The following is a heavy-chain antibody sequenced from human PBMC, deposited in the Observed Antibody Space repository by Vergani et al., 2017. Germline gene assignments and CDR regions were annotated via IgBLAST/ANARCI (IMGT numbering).Heavy chain of an antibody. J-gene: IGHJ3*02. CDR3: ARGQLSKPRKGAVAKRGAFDI. CDR2: IYYSGST. V-gene: IGHV4-39*07. D-gene: IGHD6-19*01. CDR1: GGSISSSSYY. Sequence: QLQLQESGPGLVKPSETLSLTCTVSGGSISSSSYYWGWIRQPPGKGLEWIGSIYYSGSTYYNPSLKSRVTISVDTSKNQFSLKLSSVTAADTAVYYCARGQLSKPRKGAVAKRGAFDIWGQGTMVTVSS.